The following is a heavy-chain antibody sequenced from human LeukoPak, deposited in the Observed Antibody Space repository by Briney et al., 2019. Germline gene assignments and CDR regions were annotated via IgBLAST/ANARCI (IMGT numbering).Heavy chain of an antibody. CDR2: IYYNGST. CDR1: GGSISSSSYY. J-gene: IGHJ3*02. V-gene: IGHV4-39*01. Sequence: SETLSLTCTVSGGSISSSSYYWGWIRQPPGKGPEWIGSIYYNGSTYYNPSLKSRVTISVDTSKNQFSLKLSSVTAADTAVYYCARHRIVVVPAASGAFDTWGQGTMVTVSS. D-gene: IGHD2-2*01. CDR3: ARHRIVVVPAASGAFDT.